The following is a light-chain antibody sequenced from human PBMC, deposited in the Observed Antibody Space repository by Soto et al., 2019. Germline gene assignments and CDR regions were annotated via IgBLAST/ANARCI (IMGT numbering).Light chain of an antibody. CDR2: GAS. CDR3: QQYGSSGT. V-gene: IGKV3-20*01. CDR1: QSVSSSY. Sequence: EIVLTQSPGTLSLSPGGRATLSCRASQSVSSSYLAWYQQKPGQAPRLLIYGASSRATGIPDRFSGSGSGTDFTLTIRRLEPEDFAVYYCQQYGSSGTFGQGTKVDI. J-gene: IGKJ1*01.